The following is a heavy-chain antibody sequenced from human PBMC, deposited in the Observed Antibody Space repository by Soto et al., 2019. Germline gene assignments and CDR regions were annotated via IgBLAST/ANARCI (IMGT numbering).Heavy chain of an antibody. D-gene: IGHD6-19*01. Sequence: GGSLRLSCAASGFTFSSYAMSWVRQAPGKGLEWVSAISGSGGSTYYADSVKGRFTISRDNSKNTVYLQMNCLRAEDTGVYYCATNAPTSVAGPVYYFDYWGQGTLVTVSS. J-gene: IGHJ4*02. CDR2: ISGSGGST. CDR1: GFTFSSYA. V-gene: IGHV3-23*01. CDR3: ATNAPTSVAGPVYYFDY.